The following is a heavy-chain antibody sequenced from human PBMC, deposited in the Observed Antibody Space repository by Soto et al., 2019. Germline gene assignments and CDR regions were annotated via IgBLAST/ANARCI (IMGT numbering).Heavy chain of an antibody. Sequence: GASVKVSCKAIGYSFTSHYMHWVRQAPGQGLEWMGTIYPGGTNIAYAQNFQGRVTITADKSTSTAYMELSSLRSEDTAVYYCASGYYDSSGYPNWFDPWGQGTLVTVSS. CDR3: ASGYYDSSGYPNWFDP. CDR2: IYPGGTNI. V-gene: IGHV1-46*01. CDR1: GYSFTSHY. J-gene: IGHJ5*02. D-gene: IGHD3-22*01.